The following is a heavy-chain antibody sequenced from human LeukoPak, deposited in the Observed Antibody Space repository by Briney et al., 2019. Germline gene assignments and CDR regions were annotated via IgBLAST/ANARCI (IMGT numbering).Heavy chain of an antibody. D-gene: IGHD3-10*01. Sequence: GGSLRLSCAASGFTFSSYAMSWVRQAPGKGLERVSAISGSGGSTYYADSVKGRFTISRDNSKNTLYLQMNSLRAEDTAVYYCAKELVRGGGGYYFDYWGQGTLVTVSS. V-gene: IGHV3-23*01. CDR2: ISGSGGST. CDR1: GFTFSSYA. CDR3: AKELVRGGGGYYFDY. J-gene: IGHJ4*02.